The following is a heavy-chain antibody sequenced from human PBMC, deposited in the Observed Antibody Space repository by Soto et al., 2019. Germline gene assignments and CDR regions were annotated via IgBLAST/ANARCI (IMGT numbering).Heavy chain of an antibody. CDR2: ISYDGTNK. Sequence: VQLVESGGGVVQPGRSLRLSCAASGFTFSTYAMHWVRQAPGKGLEWVAVISYDGTNKYYADSVRGRFTISRDNSKNTLFLQMNSLRAEDTAVYYCAKDGGGYNYGYVMLDKYYYGMDVW. CDR1: GFTFSTYA. D-gene: IGHD5-18*01. J-gene: IGHJ6*01. V-gene: IGHV3-30-3*01. CDR3: AKDGGGYNYGYVMLDKYYYGMDV.